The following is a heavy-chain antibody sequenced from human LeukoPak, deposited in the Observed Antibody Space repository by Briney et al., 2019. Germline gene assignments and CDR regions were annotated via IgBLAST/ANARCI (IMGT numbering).Heavy chain of an antibody. D-gene: IGHD3-3*01. CDR1: GSSISSSSYY. CDR3: ARGAEYYAIWRGYAGYSDY. J-gene: IGHJ4*02. V-gene: IGHV4-39*07. Sequence: SETLSLTCTVSGSSISSSSYYWGWIRQPRGKGLEWIGSIYYSGSTYYNPSLKSRVTISVDTSKNQFSLRLSSVTAADTAVYFCARGAEYYAIWRGYAGYSDYWGQGISVTVSS. CDR2: IYYSGST.